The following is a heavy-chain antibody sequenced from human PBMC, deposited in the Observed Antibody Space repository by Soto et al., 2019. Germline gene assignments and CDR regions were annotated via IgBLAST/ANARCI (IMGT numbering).Heavy chain of an antibody. Sequence: GGSLRLSCAASGFTFTSHAMHWVRQTPGKGLERVAAISYDEIDKKYASSVKGRFTVSRDNVKNTLSLQMNSLRPEDTAVYYCATDSGYQLPDTYFYYGLDVWGQGATVTVSS. J-gene: IGHJ6*02. CDR2: ISYDEIDK. V-gene: IGHV3-30*03. D-gene: IGHD2-2*01. CDR3: ATDSGYQLPDTYFYYGLDV. CDR1: GFTFTSHA.